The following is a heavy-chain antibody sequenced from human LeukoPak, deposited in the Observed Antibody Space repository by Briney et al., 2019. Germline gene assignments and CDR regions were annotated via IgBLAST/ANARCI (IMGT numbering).Heavy chain of an antibody. CDR2: INPNSGGT. J-gene: IGHJ3*02. D-gene: IGHD2-15*01. V-gene: IGHV1-2*02. CDR3: ASGVVAATRKGTNDAFDI. Sequence: GASVKVSCKASGYTFTGYYMHWVRQAPGQGLEWMGWINPNSGGTNYAQKFQGRVTMTRDTSISTAYMELSRLRSDDTAVYYCASGVVAATRKGTNDAFDIWGQGTMVTVSS. CDR1: GYTFTGYY.